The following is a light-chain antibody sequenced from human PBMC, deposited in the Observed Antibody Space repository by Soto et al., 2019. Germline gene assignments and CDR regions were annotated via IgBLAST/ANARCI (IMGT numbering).Light chain of an antibody. Sequence: DIHMTQSPATLSASVLDSVTITFLASQSISNWLAWYQRKPGKAPKLLIHEASNLQSGVPSTFSGSGSGTDFTLTITSLQTEDFATYYCQQYKSYWTFGQGTKVDIK. CDR1: QSISNW. CDR2: EAS. V-gene: IGKV1-5*03. J-gene: IGKJ1*01. CDR3: QQYKSYWT.